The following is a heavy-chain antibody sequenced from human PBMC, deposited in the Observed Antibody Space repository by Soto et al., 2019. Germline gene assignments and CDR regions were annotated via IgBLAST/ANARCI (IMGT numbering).Heavy chain of an antibody. D-gene: IGHD3-3*01. J-gene: IGHJ6*03. CDR1: GDSVSSNSAA. V-gene: IGHV6-1*01. CDR3: ARVTNKETYYDFWSGYYTGRSYYYYMDV. CDR2: TYYRSKWYN. Sequence: KQSQTLSLTCAISGDSVSSNSAAWNWIRQSPSRGLEWLGRTYYRSKWYNDYAVSVKSRITINPDTSKNQFSLQLNSVTPEDTAVYYCARVTNKETYYDFWSGYYTGRSYYYYMDVWGKGTTVTVSS.